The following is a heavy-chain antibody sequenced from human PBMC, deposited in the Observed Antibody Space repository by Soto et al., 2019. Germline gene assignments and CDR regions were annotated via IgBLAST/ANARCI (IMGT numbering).Heavy chain of an antibody. CDR1: GFTFSSYA. D-gene: IGHD6-19*01. V-gene: IGHV3-30-3*01. CDR3: ASAPYSSGWYIVDY. J-gene: IGHJ4*02. CDR2: LSYDGSNK. Sequence: QVQLVESGVGVVQPGRSLRLSSAASGFTFSSYAVHWVRQAPGKGLEWVAVLSYDGSNKYYADSVKGRFTISRDNSKNTLYLQMNSLRAEDTAVYYCASAPYSSGWYIVDYWGQGTLVTVSS.